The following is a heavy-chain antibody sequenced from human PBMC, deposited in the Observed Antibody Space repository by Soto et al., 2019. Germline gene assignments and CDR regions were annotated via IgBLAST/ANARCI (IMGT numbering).Heavy chain of an antibody. CDR3: ARPLYCSSTSCSNDAFDI. CDR2: INPNSGGT. J-gene: IGHJ3*02. V-gene: IGHV1-2*04. CDR1: GYTFTGYY. Sequence: QVQLVQSGAEVKKPGASVKVSCKASGYTFTGYYMHWVRQAPGQGLEWMGWINPNSGGTNYAQKFQGCVTMTREPSMRTAYMELSRLRSDDTAVYYGARPLYCSSTSCSNDAFDIWGQGTMVTVSS. D-gene: IGHD2-2*01.